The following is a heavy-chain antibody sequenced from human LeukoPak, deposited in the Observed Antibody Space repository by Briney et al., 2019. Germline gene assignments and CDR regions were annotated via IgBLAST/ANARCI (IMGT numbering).Heavy chain of an antibody. CDR2: IYSGGAT. V-gene: IGHV3-53*01. D-gene: IGHD3-3*01. CDR3: AKARRDFWSGYYLFGY. J-gene: IGHJ4*02. CDR1: GFTVSSNY. Sequence: GGSLRLSCAASGFTVSSNYLSWVRQAPGKGPEWVSVIYSGGATHYADSVKGRFTISRDNSKNTLYLQMNSLRAEDTAVYYCAKARRDFWSGYYLFGYWGQGTLVTVSS.